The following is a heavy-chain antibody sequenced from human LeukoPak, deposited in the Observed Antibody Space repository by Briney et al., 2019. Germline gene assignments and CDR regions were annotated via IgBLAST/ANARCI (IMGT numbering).Heavy chain of an antibody. V-gene: IGHV3-33*03. D-gene: IGHD6-19*01. Sequence: GGALRLSCPACGLSFSTYGMHWVRQAPGKGREGVAVIWHYASADFYADSVKGRFSTSSADSRNTVYLQMASLSADATALYYCGKAHAGGWSGYFDYWGQGTLVTVSS. CDR3: GKAHAGGWSGYFDY. CDR2: IWHYASAD. CDR1: GLSFSTYG. J-gene: IGHJ4*02.